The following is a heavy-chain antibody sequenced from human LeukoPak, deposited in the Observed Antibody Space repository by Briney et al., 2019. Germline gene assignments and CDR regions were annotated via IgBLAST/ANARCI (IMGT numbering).Heavy chain of an antibody. J-gene: IGHJ4*02. CDR2: ISANNGNT. CDR3: ARDGYFDY. V-gene: IGHV1-18*01. CDR1: GYTFTSYG. Sequence: ASVNVSCKASGYTFTSYGIGWVRQAPGQGLEWMGWISANNGNTNYAQNLQGRVTMTTDTSTSTAYMELRSLTSDDTAVYYCARDGYFDYWGQGTLVTVSS. D-gene: IGHD6-13*01.